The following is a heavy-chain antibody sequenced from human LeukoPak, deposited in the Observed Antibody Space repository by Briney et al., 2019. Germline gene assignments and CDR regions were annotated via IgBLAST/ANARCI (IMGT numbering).Heavy chain of an antibody. CDR2: IYWDDDK. CDR1: GFSLNTSGVG. J-gene: IGHJ4*02. V-gene: IGHV2-5*02. D-gene: IGHD2-15*01. CDR3: AHNTLVAAPFDY. Sequence: SGPTLVKPTQTLTLTCTFSGFSLNTSGVGVGWIRQPPGKALEWLALIYWDDDKRYSPSLKSRLTVIKDTSKNQVVLTMTNMDPVDTATYYCAHNTLVAAPFDYWGQGTLVTVSS.